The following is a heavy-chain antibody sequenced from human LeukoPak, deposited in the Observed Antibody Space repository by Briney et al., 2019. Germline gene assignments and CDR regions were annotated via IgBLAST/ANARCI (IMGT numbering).Heavy chain of an antibody. J-gene: IGHJ4*02. CDR1: GYSISSGYY. V-gene: IGHV4-38-2*01. Sequence: SETLSLTCAVSGYSISSGYYWGWIRHPPGKGLEWIGSIYHSGSTYYNPSLKSRVTISVDTSKNQFSLKLSSVTAADTAVYYCARVVGSSWYCFDYWGQGTLVTVSS. D-gene: IGHD6-13*01. CDR3: ARVVGSSWYCFDY. CDR2: IYHSGST.